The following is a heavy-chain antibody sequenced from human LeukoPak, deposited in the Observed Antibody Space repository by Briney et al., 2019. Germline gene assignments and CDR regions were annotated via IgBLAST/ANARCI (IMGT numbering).Heavy chain of an antibody. V-gene: IGHV4-39*07. CDR2: IYYSGST. D-gene: IGHD3-10*01. J-gene: IGHJ4*02. Sequence: PSETLSLTCTVSGGSISSSNYYWGWIRQPPGKGLEWIGSIYYSGSTYYNPSLKSRVTISVDTSKNQFSLKLSSVTAADTAVYYCAREEGSGKGYYFDYWGQGTLVTVSS. CDR1: GGSISSSNYY. CDR3: AREEGSGKGYYFDY.